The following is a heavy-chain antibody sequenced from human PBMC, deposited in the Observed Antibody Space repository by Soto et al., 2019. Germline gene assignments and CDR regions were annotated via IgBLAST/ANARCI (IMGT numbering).Heavy chain of an antibody. CDR1: GFTFSDYY. J-gene: IGHJ3*02. D-gene: IGHD4-17*01. Sequence: QVQLVESGGGLVKPGGSLRLSCAASGFTFSDYYMHWIRQAPGKGLQWVSYISSGSTYTNYADSVKGRFTISRDNAKNSLYLKINGLRAEDTAVYYCAKAYYGDSSRDGFDSWGRGTMVTVSS. CDR2: ISSGSTYT. CDR3: AKAYYGDSSRDGFDS. V-gene: IGHV3-11*06.